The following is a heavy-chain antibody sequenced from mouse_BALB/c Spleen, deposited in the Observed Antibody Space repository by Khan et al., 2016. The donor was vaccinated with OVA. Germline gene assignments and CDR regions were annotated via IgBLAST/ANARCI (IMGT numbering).Heavy chain of an antibody. V-gene: IGHV1-63*02. CDR1: GYTFTNYW. CDR3: ERCATWYLDV. CDR2: IYPGGYFT. J-gene: IGHJ1*01. D-gene: IGHD1-1*01. Sequence: QVQLQQSGGEVVRPGTSVKISCKASGYTFTNYWLGWIRQRPGHGLEWIGDIYPGGYFTNYNEKFKGKATLSVDTSSSTANMQLSSLTSEDSAVYFCERCATWYLDVWGAGTTVTVSS.